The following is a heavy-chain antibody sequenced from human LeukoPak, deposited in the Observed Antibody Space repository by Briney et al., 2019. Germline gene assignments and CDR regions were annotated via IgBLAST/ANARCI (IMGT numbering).Heavy chain of an antibody. CDR2: ISSSSSYI. J-gene: IGHJ2*01. CDR3: AREGTAAPYWYFDL. V-gene: IGHV3-21*01. D-gene: IGHD1-1*01. CDR1: GFAFSTYE. Sequence: GGSLRLSCAAFGFAFSTYEMNWVRQAPGKGLEWVSSISSSSSYIYYADSVKGRFTISRDNAKNSLYLQMNSLRAEDTAVYYCAREGTAAPYWYFDLWGRGTLVTVSS.